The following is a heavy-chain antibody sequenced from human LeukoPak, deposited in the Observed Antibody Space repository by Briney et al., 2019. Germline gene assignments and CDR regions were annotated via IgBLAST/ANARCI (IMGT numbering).Heavy chain of an antibody. V-gene: IGHV4-30-2*01. CDR1: GGSISSGGYS. CDR3: ARGWMANGYSYGYYFDY. CDR2: IYHSGST. Sequence: PSETLSLTCAVSGGSISSGGYSWSWIRQPPGKGLEWIGYIYHSGSTYYNPSLKSRATISVDRSKNQFSLKLSSVTAADTAVYYCARGWMANGYSYGYYFDYWGQGTLVTVSS. D-gene: IGHD5-18*01. J-gene: IGHJ4*02.